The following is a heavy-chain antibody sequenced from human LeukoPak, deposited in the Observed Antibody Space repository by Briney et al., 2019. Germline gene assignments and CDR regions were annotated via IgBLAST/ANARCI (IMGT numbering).Heavy chain of an antibody. Sequence: SETLPLTCTVSGGSISSYYWSWIRQPPGKGLEWIGYIYYSGNTNYNPSLKSRITISVDSSKNQFSLKLSSVTAADTAVYYCARDGYNWSIDAFDIWGQGTMVTVSS. J-gene: IGHJ3*02. CDR3: ARDGYNWSIDAFDI. CDR2: IYYSGNT. CDR1: GGSISSYY. V-gene: IGHV4-59*01. D-gene: IGHD1-20*01.